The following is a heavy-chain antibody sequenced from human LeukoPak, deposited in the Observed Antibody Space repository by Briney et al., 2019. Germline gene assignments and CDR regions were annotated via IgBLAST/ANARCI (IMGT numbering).Heavy chain of an antibody. D-gene: IGHD5-12*01. CDR1: GYTFTGYY. CDR2: IIPILGIA. J-gene: IGHJ5*02. Sequence: SVKVSCKASGYTFTGYYMHWVRQAPGQGLEWMGRIIPILGIANYAQKFQGRVTITADKSTSTAYMELSSLRSEDTAVYYCARGRYSGYDYWFDPWGQGTLVTVSS. CDR3: ARGRYSGYDYWFDP. V-gene: IGHV1-69*04.